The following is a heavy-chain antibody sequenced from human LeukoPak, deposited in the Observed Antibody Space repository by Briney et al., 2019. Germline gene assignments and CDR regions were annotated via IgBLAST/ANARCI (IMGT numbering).Heavy chain of an antibody. J-gene: IGHJ6*03. CDR1: GGSISSTSYY. CDR3: ASSRWDQPYYYYYYMDV. D-gene: IGHD1-26*01. Sequence: SETLSLTCVVSGGSISSTSYYWGWIRQPPGKGLEWIGSSYYSGSAYYSPSLKSRATISVDTSKNQFSLKLSSVTAADTAVYYCASSRWDQPYYYYYYMDVWGKGTTVTVSS. CDR2: SYYSGSA. V-gene: IGHV4-39*07.